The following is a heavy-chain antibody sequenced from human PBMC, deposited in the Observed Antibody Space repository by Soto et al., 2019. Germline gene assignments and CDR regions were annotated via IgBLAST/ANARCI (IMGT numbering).Heavy chain of an antibody. CDR3: ARDKTYGSGSYAYGMDV. D-gene: IGHD3-10*01. J-gene: IGHJ6*02. CDR2: ISSSSSYI. Sequence: TGGSLRLSCAASGFTFSSYSMNWVRQAPGKGLEWVSSISSSSSYIYYADSVKGRFTISRDNAKNSLYLQMNSLRAEDTAVYYCARDKTYGSGSYAYGMDVWGQGTTVTVSS. V-gene: IGHV3-21*01. CDR1: GFTFSSYS.